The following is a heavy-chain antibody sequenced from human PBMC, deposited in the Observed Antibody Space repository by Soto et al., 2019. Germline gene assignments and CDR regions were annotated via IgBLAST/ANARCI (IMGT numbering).Heavy chain of an antibody. D-gene: IGHD3-10*01. CDR1: GFTFSNAW. CDR2: IKSKTDGGTT. V-gene: IGHV3-15*07. Sequence: GGSLRLSCAASGFTFSNAWMNWVRQAPGKGLEWVGRIKSKTDGGTTDYAAPVKGRFTISRDDSKNTLYLQMNSLKTEDTAVYYCTTDSRGNYYGRSTPTYYYYGMDVWGQGTTVTVSS. CDR3: TTDSRGNYYGRSTPTYYYYGMDV. J-gene: IGHJ6*02.